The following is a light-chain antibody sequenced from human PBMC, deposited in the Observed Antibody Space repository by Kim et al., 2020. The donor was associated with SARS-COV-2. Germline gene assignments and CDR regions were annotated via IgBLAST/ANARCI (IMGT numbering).Light chain of an antibody. CDR1: QDISSW. CDR2: GAS. CDR3: QQYYSFPRT. Sequence: AVQLTQSPSSLSASAGDTVTITCRASQDISSWLAWYQQKPGEAPMLLIHGASTLQSGVPSRFSGSRSGTEFTLTITGLQSEDFATYYCQQYYSFPRTFGRGTKLEI. J-gene: IGKJ2*02. V-gene: IGKV1-8*01.